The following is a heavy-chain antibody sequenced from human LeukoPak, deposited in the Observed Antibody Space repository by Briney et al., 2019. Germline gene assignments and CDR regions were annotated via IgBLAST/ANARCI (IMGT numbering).Heavy chain of an antibody. CDR3: ARHQVAPDYYDSSGYHFSY. CDR2: IYYSGST. CDR1: GGSISSNSYY. V-gene: IGHV4-39*01. Sequence: SETLSLTCTVSGGSISSNSYYWGWIRQPPGKGLEWIGSIYYSGSTYYNPSLKSRVTISVDTSKNQFSLKLNSVTAADTAVYYCARHQVAPDYYDSSGYHFSYWGQGTLVTVSS. J-gene: IGHJ4*02. D-gene: IGHD3-22*01.